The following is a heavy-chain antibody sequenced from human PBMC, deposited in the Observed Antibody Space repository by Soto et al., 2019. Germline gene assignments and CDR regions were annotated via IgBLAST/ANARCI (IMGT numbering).Heavy chain of an antibody. CDR1: GFSLTSSGVG. CDR2: IYWDDSN. D-gene: IGHD3-10*01. J-gene: IGHJ6*02. Sequence: QITLKESGPTLVKPTQTLTLTCTFSGFSLTSSGVGVGWIRQPPGKALECLAIIYWDDSNRYSPSLNSRLAITKDTSKTNVVLTMSNMDPVETATYYCAQRPYSGSGRLSRDVGGQGTTVTVSS. V-gene: IGHV2-5*02. CDR3: AQRPYSGSGRLSRDV.